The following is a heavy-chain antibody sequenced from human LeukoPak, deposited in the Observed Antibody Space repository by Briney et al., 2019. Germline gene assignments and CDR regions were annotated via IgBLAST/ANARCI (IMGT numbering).Heavy chain of an antibody. V-gene: IGHV4-38-2*01. CDR1: GGSFSGYY. Sequence: SETLSLTCAVYGGSFSGYYWGWIRQPPGRGLEWIGSIYYTGSTYYNPSLRSRVTISMDTSKNQFSLRLNSVTAADTAIYYCARRIVVVPAAIRNGDAFDIWGQGTMVSVSS. D-gene: IGHD2-2*01. CDR2: IYYTGST. J-gene: IGHJ3*02. CDR3: ARRIVVVPAAIRNGDAFDI.